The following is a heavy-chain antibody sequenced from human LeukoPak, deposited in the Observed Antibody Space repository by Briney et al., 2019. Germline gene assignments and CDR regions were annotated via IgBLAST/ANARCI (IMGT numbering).Heavy chain of an antibody. D-gene: IGHD4-23*01. J-gene: IGHJ5*02. CDR2: IYNTGST. Sequence: PSETLSLTCIVSGGSISSSSYYWSWIRQPAGKGLEWIGRIYNTGSTNYNPSLKSRVTMSVDTSKNQFSLKLSSVTAADTAVYYCARWATVITSYNWFDPWGQGTLVTVSS. CDR3: ARWATVITSYNWFDP. V-gene: IGHV4-61*02. CDR1: GGSISSSSYY.